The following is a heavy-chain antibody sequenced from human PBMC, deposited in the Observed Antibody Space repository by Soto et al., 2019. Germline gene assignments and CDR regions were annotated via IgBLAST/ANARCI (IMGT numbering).Heavy chain of an antibody. CDR1: GYSFTSYW. J-gene: IGHJ3*02. Sequence: PGESLKISCKGSGYSFTSYWIDWVRQMPGKGLEWMGIIYPGDSDTRYSPSFQGQVTISADKSISTAYLQWSSLKASDTAMYYCARHPIVAVPAAMGPHAFDIWGQGTMVTVSS. CDR2: IYPGDSDT. V-gene: IGHV5-51*01. CDR3: ARHPIVAVPAAMGPHAFDI. D-gene: IGHD2-2*01.